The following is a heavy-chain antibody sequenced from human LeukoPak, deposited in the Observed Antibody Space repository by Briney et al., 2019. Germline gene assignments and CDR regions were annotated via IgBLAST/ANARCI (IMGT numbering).Heavy chain of an antibody. V-gene: IGHV3-48*02. CDR2: ISSSSSTI. D-gene: IGHD4-23*01. CDR1: GYSFTSYW. Sequence: GESLKISCKGSGYSFTSYWIGWVRQAPGKGLEWVSYISSSSSTIYYADSVKGRFTLSRDNAKNSLYLQMNSLRDEDTAVYYCARGRPDYGGNSFDLWGRGTLVTVSS. J-gene: IGHJ2*01. CDR3: ARGRPDYGGNSFDL.